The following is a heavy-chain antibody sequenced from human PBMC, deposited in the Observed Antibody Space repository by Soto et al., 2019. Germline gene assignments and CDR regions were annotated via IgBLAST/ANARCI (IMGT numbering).Heavy chain of an antibody. D-gene: IGHD6-19*01. V-gene: IGHV3-48*03. Sequence: PGGSLRLSCTASGFTFSSYEMNWVRQAPGKGLEWVSYISSSGSPIYYADSVKGRFTISRDNAKNSLYLQMNSLRADDTAVYYCARDWLVDYYYYYGMDVWGQGTTVTAP. CDR1: GFTFSSYE. J-gene: IGHJ6*02. CDR3: ARDWLVDYYYYYGMDV. CDR2: ISSSGSPI.